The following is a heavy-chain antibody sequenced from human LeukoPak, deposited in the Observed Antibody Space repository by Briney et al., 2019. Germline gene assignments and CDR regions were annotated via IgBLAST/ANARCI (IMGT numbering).Heavy chain of an antibody. V-gene: IGHV3-23*01. Sequence: GGSLRLSCAASGFTFSSYGMSWVRQAPGKGLEWVSSITGSGTGTFYADSVRGRFTISRDNSKKTVYLQMNSLRVEDTAVYYCANGGGGFWGQGTLVTVSS. CDR1: GFTFSSYG. CDR3: ANGGGGF. D-gene: IGHD3-16*01. CDR2: ITGSGTGT. J-gene: IGHJ4*02.